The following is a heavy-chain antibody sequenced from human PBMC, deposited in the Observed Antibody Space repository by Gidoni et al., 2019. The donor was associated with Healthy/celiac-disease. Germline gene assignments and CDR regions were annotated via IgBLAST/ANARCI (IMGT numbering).Heavy chain of an antibody. CDR2: ISGSGGST. J-gene: IGHJ4*02. D-gene: IGHD1-7*01. CDR3: AKESSSELLYYFDY. CDR1: GFTFSSYA. V-gene: IGHV3-23*01. Sequence: EVQLLESGGGLVQPGGSLRLPCAASGFTFSSYAMSWVRQAPGKGLKWVSAISGSGGSTYYADSVKGRFTISGDNSKNTLYLQMNSLRAEDTAVYYCAKESSSELLYYFDYWGQGTLVTVSS.